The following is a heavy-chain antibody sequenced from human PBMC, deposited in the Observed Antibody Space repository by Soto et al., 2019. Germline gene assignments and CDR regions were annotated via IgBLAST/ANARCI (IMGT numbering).Heavy chain of an antibody. V-gene: IGHV4-39*01. Sequence: QLQLQESGPGLVKPSETLSLTCTVSGGSISSSSYYWGWIRQPPGKGLEWIGSIYYSGSTYYNPSLKSRVTISVDTSKNQFSLKLSSVTAADTAVHYCARRPVTSRYAFDIWGQGTIVTVSS. CDR2: IYYSGST. D-gene: IGHD2-2*01. CDR3: ARRPVTSRYAFDI. J-gene: IGHJ3*02. CDR1: GGSISSSSYY.